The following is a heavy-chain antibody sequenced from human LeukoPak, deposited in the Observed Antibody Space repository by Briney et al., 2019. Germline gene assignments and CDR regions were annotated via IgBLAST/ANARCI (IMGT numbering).Heavy chain of an antibody. Sequence: GRSLRLSCAASGFTFSSYAMSWVRQARGKGLEWVSAINGDGGSTYYADSVKGRFTISRDNSNNTLFLQMNSLRVEDTAVYYCAKWGAQSGSYRVVDCWGRGTLVTVSS. CDR2: INGDGGST. J-gene: IGHJ4*02. CDR3: AKWGAQSGSYRVVDC. CDR1: GFTFSSYA. V-gene: IGHV3-23*01. D-gene: IGHD3-10*01.